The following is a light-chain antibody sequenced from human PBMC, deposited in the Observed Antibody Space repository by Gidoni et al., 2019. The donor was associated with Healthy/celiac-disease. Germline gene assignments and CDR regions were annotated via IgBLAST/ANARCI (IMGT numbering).Light chain of an antibody. CDR3: QQYVSSPRT. J-gene: IGKJ1*01. Sequence: IVLTQYPVTLSLSPGERATLSCRASQSFSNSYLAWYQQKPGQAPRLLIYGASTRATGIPDRYSGSGSGTEFTLTINRLEPEDFAVYYCQQYVSSPRTFGQGTKVEI. CDR2: GAS. V-gene: IGKV3-20*01. CDR1: QSFSNSY.